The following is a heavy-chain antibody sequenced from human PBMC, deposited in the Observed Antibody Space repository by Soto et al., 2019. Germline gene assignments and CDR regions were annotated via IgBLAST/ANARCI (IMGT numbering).Heavy chain of an antibody. Sequence: SETLSLTCAVSGCSISSGGYSWSWIRQPPGKGLEWIGYIYHSGSTYYNPSLKSRVTISVDRSKNQFSLKLSSVTAADTAVYYCARRGYSGYNYFDYWGQGTLVTVSS. CDR1: GCSISSGGYS. V-gene: IGHV4-30-2*01. CDR2: IYHSGST. J-gene: IGHJ4*02. D-gene: IGHD5-12*01. CDR3: ARRGYSGYNYFDY.